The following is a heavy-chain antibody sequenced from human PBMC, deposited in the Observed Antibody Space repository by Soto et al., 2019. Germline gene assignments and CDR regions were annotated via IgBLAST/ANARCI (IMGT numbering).Heavy chain of an antibody. Sequence: SETLSLTCTVSGGCISSYYWSWIRQHPGKGLEWIGYIYYSGSTYYNPSLKSRVTISVDTSKNQFSLKLSSVTAADTAVYYCARVMGSSGYNGAFDIWGQGTMVTVSS. J-gene: IGHJ3*02. CDR3: ARVMGSSGYNGAFDI. V-gene: IGHV4-59*06. CDR1: GGCISSYY. CDR2: IYYSGST. D-gene: IGHD3-22*01.